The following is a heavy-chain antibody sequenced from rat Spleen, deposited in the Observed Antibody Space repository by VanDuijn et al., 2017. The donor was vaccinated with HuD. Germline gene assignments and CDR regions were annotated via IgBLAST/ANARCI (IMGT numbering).Heavy chain of an antibody. D-gene: IGHD1-12*03. Sequence: EVQLVESDGGLVQPGRSLKLSCAASGFTFSNYDMAWVRQAPTKGLEWVASISTSGGSTYYRDSVKGRFTVSRDNAKSTLYLQMDSLRSEDTATYYCAVVTPDYWGQGVMVTVSS. J-gene: IGHJ2*01. CDR1: GFTFSNYD. CDR2: ISTSGGST. CDR3: AVVTPDY. V-gene: IGHV5S23*01.